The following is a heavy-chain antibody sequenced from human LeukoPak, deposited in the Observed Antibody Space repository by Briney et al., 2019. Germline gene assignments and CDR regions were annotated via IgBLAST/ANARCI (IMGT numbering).Heavy chain of an antibody. V-gene: IGHV3-30-3*01. J-gene: IGHJ4*02. CDR1: GFTFSSYA. Sequence: PGRSLRLSCAASGFTFSSYAMHWVRQAPGKGLEWVAVISYDGSNKYYADSVKGRFTISRDNSKNTLYLQMNSLRAEDTAVYYCARAIWNYAYFDYWGQGTLVTVSS. CDR2: ISYDGSNK. D-gene: IGHD1-7*01. CDR3: ARAIWNYAYFDY.